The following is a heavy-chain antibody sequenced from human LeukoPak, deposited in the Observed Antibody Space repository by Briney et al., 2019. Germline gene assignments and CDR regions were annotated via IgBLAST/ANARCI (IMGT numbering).Heavy chain of an antibody. CDR2: LNWNGGST. CDR3: ARVDYGSGSYGYYYYYYMDV. D-gene: IGHD3-10*01. CDR1: GFSFDDYV. J-gene: IGHJ6*03. Sequence: GGSLRLSCAASGFSFDDYVMSWVRQAPGKVLEWVSGLNWNGGSTGYADSVKGRFTISRDNAENSLYLQMNSLRAEDTAVYYCARVDYGSGSYGYYYYYYMDVWGKGTTVTISS. V-gene: IGHV3-20*04.